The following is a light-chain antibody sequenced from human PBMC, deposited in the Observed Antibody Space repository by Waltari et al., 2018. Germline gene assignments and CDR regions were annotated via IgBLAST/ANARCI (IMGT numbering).Light chain of an antibody. CDR3: NSRDPTTNAVV. V-gene: IGLV3-19*01. Sequence: SSELTQDPAVSVALGQTVRITCQGDSLTTYAPNRYPQRPGQAPILVIFSVDDRPSGIPDRFSGSLSGDTASLTITGTQAEDEADYYCNSRDPTTNAVVFGGGTRLTVL. CDR1: SLTTYA. J-gene: IGLJ2*01. CDR2: SVD.